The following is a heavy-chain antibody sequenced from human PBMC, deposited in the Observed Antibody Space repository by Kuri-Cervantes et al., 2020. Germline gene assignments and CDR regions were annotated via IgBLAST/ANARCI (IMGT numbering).Heavy chain of an antibody. CDR1: GGSISSYY. Sequence: GSLRLSCTVSGGSISSYYWNWIRQPAGKGLEWIGRIYTSGSTNYNPSLKSRVTISVDTSKNQFSLKLSSVTAADTAVYYCAREDQTFDIWGQGTMVTVSS. CDR2: IYTSGST. V-gene: IGHV4-4*07. J-gene: IGHJ3*02. CDR3: AREDQTFDI. D-gene: IGHD2-2*01.